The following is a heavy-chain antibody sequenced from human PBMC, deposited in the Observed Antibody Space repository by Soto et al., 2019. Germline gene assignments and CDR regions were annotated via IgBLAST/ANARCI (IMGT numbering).Heavy chain of an antibody. CDR2: IIPIFGTA. D-gene: IGHD3-10*01. CDR3: AVNYYGSGSYSRFDY. J-gene: IGHJ4*02. CDR1: GGTFSSYA. V-gene: IGHV1-69*13. Sequence: ASVKVSCKASGGTFSSYAISWVRQAPGQGLEWMGGIIPIFGTANYAQKFQGRVTITADESTSTAYMELSSLRSEDTAVYYCAVNYYGSGSYSRFDYWGQGALVTVSS.